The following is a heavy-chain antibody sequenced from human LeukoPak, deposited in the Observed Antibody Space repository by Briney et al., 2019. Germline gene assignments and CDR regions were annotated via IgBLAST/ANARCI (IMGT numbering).Heavy chain of an antibody. D-gene: IGHD1-26*01. CDR1: GYTFTSYG. J-gene: IGHJ4*02. CDR2: ISAYNGNT. V-gene: IGHV1-18*01. Sequence: ASVKVSCKASGYTFTSYGFSWVRQAPGQGLEWMGWISAYNGNTNYAQKIQGRVTMTTDTSTSTAYMELRRLRSDDTAVYYCTRFNSGSYQHYFDYWGQGTLVTVSS. CDR3: TRFNSGSYQHYFDY.